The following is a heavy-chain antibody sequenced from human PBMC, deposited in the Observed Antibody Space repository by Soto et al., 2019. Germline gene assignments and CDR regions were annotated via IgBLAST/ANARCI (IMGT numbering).Heavy chain of an antibody. Sequence: EVQLLESGGGLVQPGGSLRLSCAASGFTFSSYAMSWVRQAPGKGLEWVSAISGSGGSTYYADSVKGRFTISRDNSKNTLYLQMNSLRAEDTAVYYCAKLPLVRGELDGWGGTYYYYYGMDVWGQGTTVTVSS. CDR1: GFTFSSYA. J-gene: IGHJ6*02. CDR2: ISGSGGST. D-gene: IGHD3-10*01. V-gene: IGHV3-23*01. CDR3: AKLPLVRGELDGWGGTYYYYYGMDV.